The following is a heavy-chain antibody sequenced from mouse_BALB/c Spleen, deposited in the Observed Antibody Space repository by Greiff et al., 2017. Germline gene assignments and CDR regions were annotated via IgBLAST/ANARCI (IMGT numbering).Heavy chain of an antibody. V-gene: IGHV5-17*02. CDR1: GFTFSSFG. Sequence: EVQLQESGGGLVQPGGSRKLSCAASGFTFSSFGMHWVRQAPEKGLEWVAYISSGSSTIYYADTVKGRFTISRDNPKNTLFLQMTSLRSEDTAMYYCARWGYDGGDYAMDYWGQGTSVTVSS. CDR2: ISSGSSTI. J-gene: IGHJ4*01. CDR3: ARWGYDGGDYAMDY. D-gene: IGHD2-2*01.